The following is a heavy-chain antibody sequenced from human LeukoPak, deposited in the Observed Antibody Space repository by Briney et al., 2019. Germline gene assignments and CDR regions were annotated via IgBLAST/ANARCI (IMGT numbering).Heavy chain of an antibody. CDR2: ISDIGSI. Sequence: SETLSLTCTVSGGSISSYYWSWIRQPPGKGLEWIAYISDIGSINYNPSLKSRVTLSLDTSNNQFSLKRSSVTAADTAVYYCAGHHPRNTVDFWGQGTLVTVSS. J-gene: IGHJ4*02. D-gene: IGHD2-8*02. CDR3: AGHHPRNTVDF. CDR1: GGSISSYY. V-gene: IGHV4-59*08.